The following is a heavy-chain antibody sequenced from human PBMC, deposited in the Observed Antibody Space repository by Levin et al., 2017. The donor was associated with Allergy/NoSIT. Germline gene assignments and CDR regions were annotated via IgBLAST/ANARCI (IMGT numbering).Heavy chain of an antibody. CDR2: IRSKADSYVT. D-gene: IGHD1-1*01. CDR1: GFTFSGSA. CDR3: TRLETSNWDDAFDI. J-gene: IGHJ3*02. V-gene: IGHV3-73*01. Sequence: GGSLRLSCAASGFTFSGSAMHWVRQASGKGLEWVGRIRSKADSYVTAYAASVKGRFTISRDDSKNTAYLQMNSLKTEDTAVYYCTRLETSNWDDAFDIWGQGTMVTVSS.